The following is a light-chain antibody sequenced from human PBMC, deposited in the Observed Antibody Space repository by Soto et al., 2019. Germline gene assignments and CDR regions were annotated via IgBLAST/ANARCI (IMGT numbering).Light chain of an antibody. CDR2: DVS. V-gene: IGLV2-14*01. CDR1: SSDVGSYNY. J-gene: IGLJ2*01. Sequence: QSALTQPASVSGSPGQSITISCTGTSSDVGSYNYVSWYQQNPGKAPKLLIHDVSNRPSGVSNRFSGSQSGNTASLTISGLQAEDEANYYCSSYTSTNTLIFGGGTKLTVL. CDR3: SSYTSTNTLI.